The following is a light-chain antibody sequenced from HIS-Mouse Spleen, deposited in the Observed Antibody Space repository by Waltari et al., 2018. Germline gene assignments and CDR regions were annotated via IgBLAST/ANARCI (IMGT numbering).Light chain of an antibody. Sequence: QSALTQPRSVSGSPGQSVTISCTGTSSDVGGYNYVSWYQQHPGKAPKLMIYDVSKRPSGGPDRFSGSKCGNTASLTISGLQAEDEADYYCCSYAGSYTYVFGTGTKVTVL. CDR3: CSYAGSYTYV. CDR2: DVS. V-gene: IGLV2-11*01. J-gene: IGLJ1*01. CDR1: SSDVGGYNY.